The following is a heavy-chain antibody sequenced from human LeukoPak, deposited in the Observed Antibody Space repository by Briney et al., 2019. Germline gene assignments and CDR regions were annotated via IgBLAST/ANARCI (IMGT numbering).Heavy chain of an antibody. CDR1: GFTFIYAW. CDR2: IKSKTDGGTT. D-gene: IGHD6-19*01. J-gene: IGHJ3*02. CDR3: TTGRILAVAGPLWFSDAFDI. Sequence: GGSLRLSCAASGFTFIYAWISWVRQAPGKGLEWVGHIKSKTDGGTTDYGAPVNGRFTISRDDSKNTVYLQMNSLKTEDTAVYYCTTGRILAVAGPLWFSDAFDIWGQGTMVTVSS. V-gene: IGHV3-15*01.